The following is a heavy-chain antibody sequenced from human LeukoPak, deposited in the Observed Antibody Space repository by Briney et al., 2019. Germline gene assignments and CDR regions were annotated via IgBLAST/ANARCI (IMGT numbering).Heavy chain of an antibody. J-gene: IGHJ4*02. Sequence: GGSLRLSCAASGFTFSSYSMTWVRQAPGKGLGWVSSISSMSSYIYYADSVEGRFTISRDKAKNSLYLQMNSLRAEDTAVYYCARGGVVVVPAATPYYFDYWGQGTLVTVYS. V-gene: IGHV3-21*01. CDR1: GFTFSSYS. CDR2: ISSMSSYI. CDR3: ARGGVVVVPAATPYYFDY. D-gene: IGHD2-2*01.